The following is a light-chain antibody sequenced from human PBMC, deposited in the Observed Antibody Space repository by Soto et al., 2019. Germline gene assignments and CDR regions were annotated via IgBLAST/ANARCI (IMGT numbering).Light chain of an antibody. CDR3: QQYNTYPWT. CDR1: QSISSW. J-gene: IGKJ1*01. V-gene: IGKV1-5*01. CDR2: DAS. Sequence: DIQMTQSPATLSASVGDRVTITCRASQSISSWLAWYQQKPGKVPKLLIDDASSVESGVPSRFSGSGSGTEFTLTISSLQPDDFATYYYQQYNTYPWTFGQGTKVEIK.